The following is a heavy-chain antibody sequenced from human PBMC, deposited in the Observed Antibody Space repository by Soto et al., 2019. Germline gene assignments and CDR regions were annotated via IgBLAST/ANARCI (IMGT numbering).Heavy chain of an antibody. Sequence: EVKLLESGGALVQPGGSLRLSCEASGFTFIDHDMSWVRQAPGKGLEWVSSITVGGAPKDYGQSVKGRFTIPRDNSNDTWFLQTGRLHAEDRANFLGATTPGGGCPRFFDYWGQGTGVTVSS. CDR1: GFTFIDHD. V-gene: IGHV3-23*01. CDR3: ATTPGGGCPRFFDY. CDR2: ITVGGAPK. D-gene: IGHD3-3*01. J-gene: IGHJ4*02.